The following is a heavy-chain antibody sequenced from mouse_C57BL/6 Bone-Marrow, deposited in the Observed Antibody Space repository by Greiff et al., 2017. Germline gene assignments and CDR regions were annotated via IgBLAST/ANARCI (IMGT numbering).Heavy chain of an antibody. CDR1: GYTFTSYW. Sequence: QVQLQQPGAELVMPGASVKLSCKASGYTFTSYWMHWVKQRPGQGLEWIGEIDPSDSYTNYNQKFKGKSTLTVDKSSSTAYMQLSSLTSEDSAVYYCAGDGSRAWFAYWGQGTLVTVSA. D-gene: IGHD1-1*01. V-gene: IGHV1-69*01. J-gene: IGHJ3*01. CDR3: AGDGSRAWFAY. CDR2: IDPSDSYT.